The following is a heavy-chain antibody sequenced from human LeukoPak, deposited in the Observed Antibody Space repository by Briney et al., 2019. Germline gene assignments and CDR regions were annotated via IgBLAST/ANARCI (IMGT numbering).Heavy chain of an antibody. Sequence: GGSLRLSCAATGFTFTPYTMIWFRQPPGKGLEWVSYISRDGNTIYYADSVKGRFTISRDIAKKSLFLQMDSLRVEDTAMYYCAKGTTGTWGQGTLVTVSS. CDR2: ISRDGNTI. J-gene: IGHJ5*02. D-gene: IGHD2-8*02. CDR3: AKGTTGT. V-gene: IGHV3-48*01. CDR1: GFTFTPYT.